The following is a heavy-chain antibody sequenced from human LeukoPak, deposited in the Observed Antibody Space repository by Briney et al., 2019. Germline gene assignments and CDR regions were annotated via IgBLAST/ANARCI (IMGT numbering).Heavy chain of an antibody. J-gene: IGHJ6*02. CDR2: IKSKTDGGTT. CDR3: TTSMVRGVIISPYYGMDV. V-gene: IGHV3-15*01. Sequence: GGSLRLSCAASGFTFSNYGMSWLRQAPGKGLEWVGRIKSKTDGGTTDYAAPVKGRFTISRDDSKNTLYLQMNSLKTEDTAVYYCTTSMVRGVIISPYYGMDVWGQGTTVTVSS. CDR1: GFTFSNYG. D-gene: IGHD3-10*01.